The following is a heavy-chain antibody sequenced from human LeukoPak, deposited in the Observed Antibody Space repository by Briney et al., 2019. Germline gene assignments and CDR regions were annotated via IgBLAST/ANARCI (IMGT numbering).Heavy chain of an antibody. V-gene: IGHV1-2*02. D-gene: IGHD5-24*01. J-gene: IGHJ4*02. CDR2: INPNSGGT. CDR3: ARRNTIMVAGLDY. Sequence: GASVKVSCKASGYTFTGYYMHWVRQAPGQGLEWMGWINPNSGGTNYAQKFQGRVTMTRNTSISTAFMELSSLRSEDTAVYYCARRNTIMVAGLDYWGQGTLVTVSS. CDR1: GYTFTGYY.